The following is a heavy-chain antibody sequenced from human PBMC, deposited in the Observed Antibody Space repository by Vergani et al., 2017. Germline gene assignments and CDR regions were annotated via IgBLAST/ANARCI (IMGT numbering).Heavy chain of an antibody. CDR2: IKQDGSEK. CDR1: GFTFSSYW. J-gene: IGHJ4*02. D-gene: IGHD3-9*01. Sequence: VQLVESGGGLVQPGGSLRLSCAASGFTFSSYWMSWVRQAPGKGLEWVANIKQDGSEKYYVDSVKGRFTISRDNAKNSLYLQMNSLRAEDTAVYYCARDILTGYYYFDYWGQGTLVTVSS. V-gene: IGHV3-7*01. CDR3: ARDILTGYYYFDY.